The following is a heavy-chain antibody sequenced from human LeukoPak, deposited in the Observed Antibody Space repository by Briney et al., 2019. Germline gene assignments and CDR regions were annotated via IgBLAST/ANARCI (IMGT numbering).Heavy chain of an antibody. J-gene: IGHJ1*01. V-gene: IGHV3-53*01. D-gene: IGHD2-15*01. CDR2: VHSGDIT. CDR1: GFTVSSNY. CDR3: VAGYCSGDSCYSGPLQH. Sequence: PGGSLRLSCAVSGFTVSSNYMSWVRQAPGKGLEGVSVVHSGDITYYADSVKGRFTISRDNSKNTLYLQMNSLRADDTAVYFCVAGYCSGDSCYSGPLQHWGQGTLVTVSS.